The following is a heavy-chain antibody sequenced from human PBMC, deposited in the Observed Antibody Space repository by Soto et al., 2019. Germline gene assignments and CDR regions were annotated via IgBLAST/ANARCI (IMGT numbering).Heavy chain of an antibody. J-gene: IGHJ4*02. D-gene: IGHD6-19*01. CDR2: IFYSGSTTY. Sequence: PSETLSLTCTVSGGSISVHYWIWIRQPPGEGMEWIGYIFYSGSTTYNNNHSLKSRVTISVDTSKNQFSLSLSSVTAADTAVYYCARVGSSGWSPDYWGQGTLVTVSS. CDR1: GGSISVHY. CDR3: ARVGSSGWSPDY. V-gene: IGHV4-59*11.